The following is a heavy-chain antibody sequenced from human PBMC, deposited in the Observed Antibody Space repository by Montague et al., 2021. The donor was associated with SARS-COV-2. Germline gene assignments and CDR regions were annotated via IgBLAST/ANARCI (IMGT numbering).Heavy chain of an antibody. Sequence: TLSLTCTVSGGSISSGGYYWSWIRQHPGKGLEWLGYIYYSGSTXYNPSLKSRVTISVDTSKNQFSLKLSSVTAADTAVYYCARVQGITMIVVVIGAFDIWGRGTMVTVSS. D-gene: IGHD3-22*01. CDR1: GGSISSGGYY. V-gene: IGHV4-31*03. CDR2: IYYSGST. CDR3: ARVQGITMIVVVIGAFDI. J-gene: IGHJ3*02.